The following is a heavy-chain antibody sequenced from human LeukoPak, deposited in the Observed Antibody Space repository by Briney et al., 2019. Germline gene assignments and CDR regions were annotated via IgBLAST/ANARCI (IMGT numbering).Heavy chain of an antibody. Sequence: ASVKVSCKASGYTFTSYYMHWARQAPGQGLEWRGIINPSGGSTSYAQKFQGRVTMTRDTSTSTVYMELSSLRSEDTAVYYCARDRAIFGVVMDVWGQGTTVTVSS. CDR2: INPSGGST. J-gene: IGHJ6*02. D-gene: IGHD3-3*01. CDR3: ARDRAIFGVVMDV. CDR1: GYTFTSYY. V-gene: IGHV1-46*01.